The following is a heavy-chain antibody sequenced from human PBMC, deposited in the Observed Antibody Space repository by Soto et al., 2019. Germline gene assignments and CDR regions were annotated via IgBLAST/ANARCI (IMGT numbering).Heavy chain of an antibody. V-gene: IGHV4-59*01. D-gene: IGHD6-19*01. CDR1: GGSISSYY. CDR3: ARGGQWLVQLY. J-gene: IGHJ4*02. Sequence: QVQLQESGPGLVKPSETLSLTCTVSGGSISSYYWSWIRQPPGKGLEWIGYIYYSGSTNYNPSLKSRVTISVDTSKNQFSLKLSSVTAADTAVYYCARGGQWLVQLYWGQGTLVTVSS. CDR2: IYYSGST.